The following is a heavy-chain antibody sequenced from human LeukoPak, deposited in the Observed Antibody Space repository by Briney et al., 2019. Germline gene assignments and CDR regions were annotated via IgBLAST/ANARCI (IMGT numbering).Heavy chain of an antibody. J-gene: IGHJ4*02. V-gene: IGHV4-39*01. D-gene: IGHD3-22*01. Sequence: SETLSLTCTVSGGSISSSSYYWGWIRQPPGKGLEWIGSIYYSGSTYHNPSLKSRVTISVDTSKNQFSLKLSSVTAADTAVYYCASSTYYDSSGYYQPLGYWGQGTLVTVSS. CDR2: IYYSGST. CDR3: ASSTYYDSSGYYQPLGY. CDR1: GGSISSSSYY.